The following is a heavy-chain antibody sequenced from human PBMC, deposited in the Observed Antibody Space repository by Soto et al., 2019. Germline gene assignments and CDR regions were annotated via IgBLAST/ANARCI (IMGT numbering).Heavy chain of an antibody. CDR3: ARGGTSGWLKGAYDV. CDR1: GGTLNKHA. D-gene: IGHD6-19*01. Sequence: QVQLVQSGAEVKKPGSSVRVSCRASGGTLNKHAITWVRRAPGLGLEWLGGIIPMFGIPNYPQKFQGRVTITADDSTNTSHMELNSLTSDDTAVYYCARGGTSGWLKGAYDVWGQGTMVTVPS. CDR2: IIPMFGIP. V-gene: IGHV1-69*01. J-gene: IGHJ3*01.